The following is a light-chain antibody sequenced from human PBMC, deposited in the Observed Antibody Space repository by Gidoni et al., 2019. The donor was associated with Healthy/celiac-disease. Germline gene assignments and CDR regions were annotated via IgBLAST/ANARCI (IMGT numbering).Light chain of an antibody. CDR2: DAS. J-gene: IGKJ4*01. V-gene: IGKV3-11*01. CDR3: QQRSNWPPLT. Sequence: EIALTQSPATLSLSPGARAPRSCRASQSVSSYLAWYQQKPGQAPRLLIYDASNSATGIPARFSGSGSGTDFTLTISSREPEDFAVYYCQQRSNWPPLTFGGGTKVEIK. CDR1: QSVSSY.